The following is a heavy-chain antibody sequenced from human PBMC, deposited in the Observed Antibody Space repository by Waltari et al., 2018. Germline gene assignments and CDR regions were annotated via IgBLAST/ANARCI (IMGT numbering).Heavy chain of an antibody. CDR2: LYHSGST. J-gene: IGHJ3*02. V-gene: IGHV4-38-2*01. D-gene: IGHD2-8*01. CDR1: GYSISSGYY. CDR3: AVEMEAFDI. Sequence: QVQLQESGPGLVKPSETLSLTCAVSGYSISSGYYWGWIRQPQGKGLEWIGSLYHSGSTSYNPSLKSRVTISVDTSKNQFSLKLSSVTAADTAVYYCAVEMEAFDIWGQGTMVTVSS.